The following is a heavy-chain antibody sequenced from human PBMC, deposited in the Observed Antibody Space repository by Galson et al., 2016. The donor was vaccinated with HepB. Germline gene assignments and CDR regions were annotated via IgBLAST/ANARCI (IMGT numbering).Heavy chain of an antibody. CDR1: GGSISSGTYY. CDR2: IYYSGRT. J-gene: IGHJ6*02. D-gene: IGHD6-13*01. V-gene: IGHV4-30-4*08. Sequence: TLSLTCTVSGGSISSGTYYWRWIRQHPETGLEWVGFIYYSGRTYYNPSLKSRVTMSVDTSKNQFALTLTSVTAADTAVYYCARAAGHEYYFYGMEVWGQGTTVTVSS. CDR3: ARAAGHEYYFYGMEV.